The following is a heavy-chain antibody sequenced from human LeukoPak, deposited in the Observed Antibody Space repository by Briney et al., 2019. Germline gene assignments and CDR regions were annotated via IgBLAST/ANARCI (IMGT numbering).Heavy chain of an antibody. J-gene: IGHJ4*02. CDR2: INSGGST. Sequence: GGSLRLSCAASGFTFSSYAMSWVRQAPGKGLEWVSAINSGGSTYYADSVKGRFTISRDNSKNTLYLQMNSLRAEDTAVYYCARRHDYWGQGTLVTVSS. CDR3: ARRHDY. V-gene: IGHV3-23*01. CDR1: GFTFSSYA.